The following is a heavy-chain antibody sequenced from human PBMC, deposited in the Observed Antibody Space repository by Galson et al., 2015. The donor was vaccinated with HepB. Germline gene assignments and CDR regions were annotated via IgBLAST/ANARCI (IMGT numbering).Heavy chain of an antibody. CDR2: ISSSSSTI. J-gene: IGHJ3*02. D-gene: IGHD6-13*01. CDR1: GFTFSSYS. Sequence: SLRLSCAASGFTFSSYSMNWVRQAPGKGLEWVSYISSSSSTIYYADSVKGRFTISRDNAKNSLYLQMNSLRAEDTAVHYCARDINEIAAAGPPDAFDIWGQGTMVTVSS. CDR3: ARDINEIAAAGPPDAFDI. V-gene: IGHV3-48*04.